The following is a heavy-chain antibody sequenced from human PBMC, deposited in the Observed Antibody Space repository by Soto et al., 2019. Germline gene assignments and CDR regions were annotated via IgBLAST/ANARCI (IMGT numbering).Heavy chain of an antibody. CDR2: IYYSGST. CDR1: GGSVSSGSYY. J-gene: IGHJ5*02. Sequence: PSETLSLTCTVSGGSVSSGSYYWGWIRHPPGKGLEWIGYIYYSGSTNYTPSLESRVTISVDKSKNQFSLTLTSVTAADTAVYFCARGRGRYSSGWSWFDPWGQGILVTVSS. V-gene: IGHV4-61*05. CDR3: ARGRGRYSSGWSWFDP. D-gene: IGHD6-19*01.